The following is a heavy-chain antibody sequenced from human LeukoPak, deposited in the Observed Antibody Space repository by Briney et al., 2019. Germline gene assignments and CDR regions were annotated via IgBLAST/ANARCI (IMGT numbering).Heavy chain of an antibody. CDR2: VSFSGST. Sequence: PSETLSLTCIVSGGSINNYYWSWIRQPPGKELEWLGEVSFSGSTNYNPSLTSRVTISADTSKNQFSLRLRSATAADTAVYYCALYCRLSSNCGYYGMDLWGRGTTVTVSS. CDR1: GGSINNYY. V-gene: IGHV4-59*08. D-gene: IGHD6-13*01. CDR3: ALYCRLSSNCGYYGMDL. J-gene: IGHJ6*02.